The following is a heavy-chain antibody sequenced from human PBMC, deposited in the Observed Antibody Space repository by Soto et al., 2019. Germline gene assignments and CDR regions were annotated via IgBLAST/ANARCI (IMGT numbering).Heavy chain of an antibody. V-gene: IGHV4-30-4*01. CDR2: IYYSGST. J-gene: IGHJ3*02. CDR1: GGSISSGDYY. CDR3: ARGTTTRYGGNFDDAFDI. Sequence: PSETLSLTCTVSGGSISSGDYYWSWIRQPPGKGLEWIGYIYYSGSTYYNPSLKSRVTISVDTSKNQSSLKLSSVTAADTAVYYCARGTTTRYGGNFDDAFDIWGQGTMVTVSS. D-gene: IGHD4-17*01.